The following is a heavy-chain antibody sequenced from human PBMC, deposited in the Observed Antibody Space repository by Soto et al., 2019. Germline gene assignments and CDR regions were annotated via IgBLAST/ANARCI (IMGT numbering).Heavy chain of an antibody. CDR3: TRETVAGITGLDY. J-gene: IGHJ4*02. D-gene: IGHD1-20*01. CDR2: ISASDAFI. CDR1: GFNVGAFA. Sequence: EVQLLESGGDLVQPGGSLRLSCAASGFNVGAFAMNWVRQAPGKGLEWVSGISASDAFIYYADSVRGRFSISRDASENILYLQMNSLRVDDTALYYCTRETVAGITGLDYWGPGTLVTVSS. V-gene: IGHV3-23*01.